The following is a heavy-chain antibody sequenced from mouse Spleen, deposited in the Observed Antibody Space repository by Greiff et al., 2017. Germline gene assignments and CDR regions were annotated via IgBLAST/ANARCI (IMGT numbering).Heavy chain of an antibody. V-gene: IGHV1-54*01. CDR3: ARGTPYYYGSPFAY. CDR1: GYAFTNYL. J-gene: IGHJ3*01. CDR2: INPGSGGT. D-gene: IGHD1-1*01. Sequence: VQLQESGAELVRPGTSVKVSCKASGYAFTNYLIEWVKQRPGQGLEWIGVINPGSGGTNYNEKFKGKATLTADKSSSTAYMQLSSLTSEDSAVYFCARGTPYYYGSPFAYWGQGTLVTVSA.